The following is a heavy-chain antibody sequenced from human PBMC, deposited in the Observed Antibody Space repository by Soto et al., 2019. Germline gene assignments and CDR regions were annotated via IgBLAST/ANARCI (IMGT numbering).Heavy chain of an antibody. J-gene: IGHJ4*02. Sequence: EVQLVESGGGLVQPGGSLRLSCAASGFTFSSYWINWVRQTPGKGLEWVANIKGDGSEKYYVDSLKGRFTISRDNAKNPLYRHRNSLRDEDTAVYYWVRGTMAPGLDHWGQGTLVTVSS. CDR1: GFTFSSYW. CDR2: IKGDGSEK. V-gene: IGHV3-7*01. D-gene: IGHD3-3*01. CDR3: VRGTMAPGLDH.